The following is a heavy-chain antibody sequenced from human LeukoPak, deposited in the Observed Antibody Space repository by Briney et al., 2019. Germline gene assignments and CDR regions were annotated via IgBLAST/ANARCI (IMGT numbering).Heavy chain of an antibody. CDR2: ISYDGSNK. Sequence: GGSLRLSCAASGFTFSSYWMSWVRQAPGKGLEWVAVISYDGSNKYYADSVKGRFTISRDNSKNTLYLQMNSLRAEDTAVYYCAKEQTWLWGQGTLVTVSS. V-gene: IGHV3-30*18. CDR3: AKEQTWL. J-gene: IGHJ4*02. D-gene: IGHD5-24*01. CDR1: GFTFSSYW.